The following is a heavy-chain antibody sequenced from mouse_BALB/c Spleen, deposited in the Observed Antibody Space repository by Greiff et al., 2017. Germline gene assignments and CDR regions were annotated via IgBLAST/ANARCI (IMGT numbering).Heavy chain of an antibody. CDR2: ISSGGST. D-gene: IGHD2-1*01. Sequence: EVQLVESGGGLVKPGGSLKLSCAASGFTFSSYAMSWVRQTPEKRLEWVASISSGGSTYYPDSVKGRFTISRDNARNILYLQMSSLRSEDTAMYYCARPYGNYGGFAYWGQGTLVTVSA. CDR3: ARPYGNYGGFAY. V-gene: IGHV5-6-5*01. J-gene: IGHJ3*01. CDR1: GFTFSSYA.